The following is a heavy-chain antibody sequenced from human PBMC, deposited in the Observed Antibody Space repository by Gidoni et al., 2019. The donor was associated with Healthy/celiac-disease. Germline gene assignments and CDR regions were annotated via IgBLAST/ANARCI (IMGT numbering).Heavy chain of an antibody. CDR3: ARDLFPHAFDI. CDR2: INTSGGST. J-gene: IGHJ3*02. Sequence: VQLVQSGAEVKKPGASVTVSCTASGYTCTSYYMHLVRQAPGQGLEWIGIINTSGGSTSYAQKCQGRVIMTRETSTSTVYIELSSLRSEDTAVYYCARDLFPHAFDIWGQVTMVTVSS. CDR1: GYTCTSYY. V-gene: IGHV1-46*01.